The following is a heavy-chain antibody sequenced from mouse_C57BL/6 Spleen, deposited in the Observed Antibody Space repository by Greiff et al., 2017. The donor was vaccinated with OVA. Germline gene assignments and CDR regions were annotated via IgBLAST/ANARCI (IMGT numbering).Heavy chain of an antibody. D-gene: IGHD1-1*01. CDR1: GFNIKDYY. Sequence: EVQLQQSGAELVKPGASVKLSCTASGFNIKDYYMHWVKQRTEQGLEWIGRIDPEDGETKYAPKFQGKATITADTSSNTAYLQLSSLTSEDTAVYYCAPFITTVVATEYYAMDYWGQGTSVTVSS. J-gene: IGHJ4*01. V-gene: IGHV14-2*01. CDR2: IDPEDGET. CDR3: APFITTVVATEYYAMDY.